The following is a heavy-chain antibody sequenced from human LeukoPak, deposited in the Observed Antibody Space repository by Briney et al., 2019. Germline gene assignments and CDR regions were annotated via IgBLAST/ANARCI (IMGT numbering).Heavy chain of an antibody. V-gene: IGHV3-30*18. CDR1: GFTFSSYR. CDR3: AKDLSGRKGPFDY. D-gene: IGHD3-10*01. Sequence: GGSLRLSCAASGFTFSSYRMHWVRQAPGKGLEWVAVISSDGSNAYYADSVKGRFTMSRDNSKNTLFVQMNSLRAEDTAVYYCAKDLSGRKGPFDYWGQGTLVTVSS. J-gene: IGHJ4*02. CDR2: ISSDGSNA.